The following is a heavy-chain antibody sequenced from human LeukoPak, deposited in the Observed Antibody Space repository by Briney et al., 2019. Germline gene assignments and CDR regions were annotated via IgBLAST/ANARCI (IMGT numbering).Heavy chain of an antibody. CDR2: IKSKTDGGTT. Sequence: GGSLRLSCAVSGFTFNNAWMSWVRQAPGKGLEWLGRIKSKTDGGTTDYAAPVKGRFTISRDDSKNMLYLQMNSLKTEDTAGYYCSSYRLWLSMIGLDYWDQGTLVTVSS. CDR1: GFTFNNAW. CDR3: SSYRLWLSMIGLDY. D-gene: IGHD3-22*01. V-gene: IGHV3-15*01. J-gene: IGHJ4*02.